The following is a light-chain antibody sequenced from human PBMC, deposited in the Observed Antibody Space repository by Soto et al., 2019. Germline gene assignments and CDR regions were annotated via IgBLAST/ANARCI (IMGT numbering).Light chain of an antibody. CDR2: RNS. CDR1: SSNIGSNY. CDR3: AAWDDSLSGYV. V-gene: IGLV1-47*01. Sequence: QSVLTQPPSASGTPGQRVTIYCSGSSSNIGSNYVYWYQQLPGTVPKLLIYRNSQRPSGVPDRFSGSKSGTSASLAISGLRSEDNADYYCAAWDDSLSGYVFGTGTKVTVL. J-gene: IGLJ1*01.